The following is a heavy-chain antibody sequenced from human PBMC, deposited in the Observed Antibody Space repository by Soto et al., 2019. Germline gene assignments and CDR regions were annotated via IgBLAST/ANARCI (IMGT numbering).Heavy chain of an antibody. V-gene: IGHV3-9*01. J-gene: IGHJ6*02. CDR3: AKGDSGSPSYGMDV. D-gene: IGHD6-6*01. CDR2: ISWNSGKN. CDR1: GFTFDDYA. Sequence: GGSLRLSCAASGFTFDDYAMHWVRQVPGKGLEWVSGISWNSGKNGYAGSVKGRFTISRDNAKNSLYLQMNSLRAGDTALYYCAKGDSGSPSYGMDVWGQGTTVTVSS.